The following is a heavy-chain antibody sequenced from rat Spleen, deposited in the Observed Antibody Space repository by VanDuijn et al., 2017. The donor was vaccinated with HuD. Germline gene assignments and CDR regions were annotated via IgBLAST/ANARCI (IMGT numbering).Heavy chain of an antibody. CDR2: IWGNGNA. V-gene: IGHV2S61*01. CDR1: GFSLSNYG. D-gene: IGHD1-2*01. Sequence: QVQLKESGPGLVQPSETLSLTCTVSGFSLSNYGVFWVRQPPGKGLEWMGVIWGNGNANYNSALKSRLSISRDTSKSQVFLKTNNLQTEDTAMYFCARSDYSSPYYFDYWGQGVMVTVSS. CDR3: ARSDYSSPYYFDY. J-gene: IGHJ2*01.